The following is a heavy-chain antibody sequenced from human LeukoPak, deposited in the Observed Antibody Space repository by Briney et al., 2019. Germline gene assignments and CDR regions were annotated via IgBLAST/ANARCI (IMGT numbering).Heavy chain of an antibody. V-gene: IGHV4-59*01. CDR2: IYYSGST. CDR3: ARCSGGSCEQGWFGP. Sequence: SETLSLTCTVSGGSISSYYWSWIRQPPGKGLEWIGYIYYSGSTNYNPSLKSRVTISVDTSKNQFSLKLSSVTAADTAVYYCARCSGGSCEQGWFGPWGQGTLVTVSS. CDR1: GGSISSYY. J-gene: IGHJ5*02. D-gene: IGHD2-15*01.